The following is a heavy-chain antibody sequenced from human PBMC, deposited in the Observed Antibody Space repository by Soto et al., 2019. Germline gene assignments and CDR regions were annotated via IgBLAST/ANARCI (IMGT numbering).Heavy chain of an antibody. CDR3: ARDSHYGDYVPGDY. CDR2: ISSDESNK. Sequence: QVQLVESGGGVVQPGRSLRLSCAASGFTFSSYAMHWVRQAPGKGLEWVAIISSDESNKYFADSVKGRFTISRDNSKNTLSLQMKSLRPEDTAVYYCARDSHYGDYVPGDYWGQGTLVTVSS. CDR1: GFTFSSYA. V-gene: IGHV3-30*04. D-gene: IGHD4-17*01. J-gene: IGHJ4*02.